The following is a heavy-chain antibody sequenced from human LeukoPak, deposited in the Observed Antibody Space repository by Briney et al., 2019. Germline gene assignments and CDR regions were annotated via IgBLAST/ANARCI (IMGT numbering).Heavy chain of an antibody. V-gene: IGHV3-30*02. Sequence: GGSLRLSCAASGFTFSSYGLHWVRQAPGKGLEWVAFIRYDGSNKYYADSVKGRFTISRDNSKNTLYLQMNSLRAEDTAVYYCAKGSKEVLFTRDHYMDVWGKGTTVTISS. CDR1: GFTFSSYG. J-gene: IGHJ6*03. D-gene: IGHD3-3*01. CDR3: AKGSKEVLFTRDHYMDV. CDR2: IRYDGSNK.